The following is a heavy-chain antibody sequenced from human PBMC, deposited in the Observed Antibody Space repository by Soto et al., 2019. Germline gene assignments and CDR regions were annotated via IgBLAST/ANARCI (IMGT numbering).Heavy chain of an antibody. CDR2: VFYSGSA. Sequence: QVQLQESGPGLVKPSQTLSLICTVSGGSISSRDSYWSWIRQSPGKGLEWIGYVFYSGSAYYNPSLKSRVTISLDTSKNQFSLNLKSVTGADTAMYCCARERAGYKAYDAWGQGTLVTVAS. D-gene: IGHD5-12*01. CDR3: ARERAGYKAYDA. V-gene: IGHV4-30-4*01. CDR1: GGSISSRDSY. J-gene: IGHJ5*02.